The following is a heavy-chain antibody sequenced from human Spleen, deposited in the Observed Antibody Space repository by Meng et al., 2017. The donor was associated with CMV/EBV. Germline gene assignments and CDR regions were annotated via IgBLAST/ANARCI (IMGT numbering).Heavy chain of an antibody. J-gene: IGHJ6*02. Sequence: GESLKISCAASGFSFSDYYMSWIRQAPGKGLEWVPYIRSSGSTIYYADSVKGRFTISRDNAKNSLYLQMNSLRAEDTAVYYCARDLICSSTSCYIWLSYYYYGMDVWGQGTTVTVSS. CDR1: GFSFSDYY. CDR3: ARDLICSSTSCYIWLSYYYYGMDV. CDR2: IRSSGSTI. V-gene: IGHV3-11*04. D-gene: IGHD2-2*02.